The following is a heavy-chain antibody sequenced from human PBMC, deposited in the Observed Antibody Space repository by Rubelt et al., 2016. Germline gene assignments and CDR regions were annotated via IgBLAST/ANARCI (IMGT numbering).Heavy chain of an antibody. D-gene: IGHD1-1*01. CDR1: GGSFSGYY. CDR2: INHSGST. V-gene: IGHV4-34*01. J-gene: IGHJ4*02. CDR3: ASLTTRDY. Sequence: QVQLQQWGAGLLKPSETLSLTCAVYGGSFSGYYWSWIRQPPGKGLEWIGEINHSGSTNYNPSLKSRVTISVDTSKIQFSLKLSSVTAADTAVYYCASLTTRDYWGQGTLVTVSS.